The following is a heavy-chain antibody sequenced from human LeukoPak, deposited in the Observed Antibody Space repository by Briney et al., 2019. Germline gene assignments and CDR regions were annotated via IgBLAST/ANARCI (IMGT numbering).Heavy chain of an antibody. D-gene: IGHD4-17*01. J-gene: IGHJ6*03. Sequence: ASETLSLTCTVSGGSISSYYWSWIRQPPGKGLEWIGYIYSSGSTNYNPSLNSRVTISVDTSKNQFSLKLTSVTAADTAVYYCASTTTTYYSYFYYYMGVWGKGTTVTVSS. CDR2: IYSSGST. CDR3: ASTTTTYYSYFYYYMGV. V-gene: IGHV4-4*09. CDR1: GGSISSYY.